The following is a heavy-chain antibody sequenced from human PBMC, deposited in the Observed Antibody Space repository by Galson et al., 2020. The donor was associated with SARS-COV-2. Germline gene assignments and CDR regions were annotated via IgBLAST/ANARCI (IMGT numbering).Heavy chain of an antibody. D-gene: IGHD6-6*01. V-gene: IGHV3-64D*09. J-gene: IGHJ4*02. CDR2: LSGTGGTS. CDR3: LAYSSSRQSY. CDR1: GFIFSDYA. Sequence: GESLKISCSASGFIFSDYAMHWVRQAPGKGLQYVSALSGTGGTSFYIESVKDRFTMSRDNSKNTFYLQMTGLRVEDTAFYYCLAYSSSRQSYWGQGTLVTVSS.